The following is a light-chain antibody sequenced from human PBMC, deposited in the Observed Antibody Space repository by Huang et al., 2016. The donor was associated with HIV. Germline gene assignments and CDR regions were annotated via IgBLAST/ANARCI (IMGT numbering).Light chain of an antibody. CDR2: GAS. Sequence: DIQMTQSPPSLSASVADRVTITCRASQGISNSLAWYQQKPGKPPRLLVSGASKLESGVPSRFSGSGSGTDYTLTISSLQPEDFATYYCQQYFRALWTFGQGTKV. J-gene: IGKJ1*01. V-gene: IGKV1-NL1*01. CDR3: QQYFRALWT. CDR1: QGISNS.